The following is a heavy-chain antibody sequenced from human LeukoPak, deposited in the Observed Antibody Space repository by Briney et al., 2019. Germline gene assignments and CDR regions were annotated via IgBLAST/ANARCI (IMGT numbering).Heavy chain of an antibody. V-gene: IGHV3-15*01. CDR3: TTGITIFGVVSYYMDV. Sequence: AGGSLRLSCAASGFTFSNAWMSWVRQAPGKGLEWVGRIKSKTDGGTTDYAAPVKGRFTISRDDSKNTLYLQTNSLKTEDTAVYYCTTGITIFGVVSYYMDVWGKGTTVTVSS. J-gene: IGHJ6*03. CDR1: GFTFSNAW. CDR2: IKSKTDGGTT. D-gene: IGHD3-3*01.